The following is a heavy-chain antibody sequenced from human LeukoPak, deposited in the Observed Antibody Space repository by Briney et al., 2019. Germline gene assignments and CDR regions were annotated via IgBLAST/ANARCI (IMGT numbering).Heavy chain of an antibody. Sequence: GGSLRLSCAASGFTFSSYEMNWVRQAPGKGLEWVSYISSSGSTIYYADSVKGRFTISRDNARNSLYLQMNSLRAEDTAVYYCTTAELGRGGYWGQGTLVTVSS. CDR2: ISSSGSTI. CDR1: GFTFSSYE. J-gene: IGHJ4*02. D-gene: IGHD3-10*01. CDR3: TTAELGRGGY. V-gene: IGHV3-48*03.